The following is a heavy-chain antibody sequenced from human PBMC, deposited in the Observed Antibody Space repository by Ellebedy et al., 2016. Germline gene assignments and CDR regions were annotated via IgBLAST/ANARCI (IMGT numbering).Heavy chain of an antibody. V-gene: IGHV4-4*07. Sequence: SETLSLXXTVSGGSISSYYWSWIRQPAGKGLEWIGRIYTSGSTTYNPSLKSRVTMSVDTSKNQFSLKLSSVTAADTAVYYCARDDPKWLRGAGDYWGQGTLVTVSS. CDR3: ARDDPKWLRGAGDY. CDR2: IYTSGST. J-gene: IGHJ4*02. CDR1: GGSISSYY. D-gene: IGHD5-12*01.